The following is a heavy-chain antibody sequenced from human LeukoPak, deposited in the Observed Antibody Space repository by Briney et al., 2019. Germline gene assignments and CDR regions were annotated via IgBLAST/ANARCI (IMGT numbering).Heavy chain of an antibody. D-gene: IGHD5-18*01. J-gene: IGHJ4*02. CDR3: AKMGSWIQLWSDY. CDR2: ISGSGGST. Sequence: PGGSLRLSCAASGFTFSSYAMSWVRQAPGKGLEWVSAISGSGGSTYYADSVKGRLTISRDNSKNTLYLQMNSLRAEDTAVYYCAKMGSWIQLWSDYWGQGTLVTVSS. V-gene: IGHV3-23*01. CDR1: GFTFSSYA.